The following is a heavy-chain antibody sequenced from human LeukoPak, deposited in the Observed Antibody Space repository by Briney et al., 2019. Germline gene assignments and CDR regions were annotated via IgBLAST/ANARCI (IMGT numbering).Heavy chain of an antibody. J-gene: IGHJ4*02. D-gene: IGHD3-10*01. CDR3: ARESGIATLDY. CDR1: GGSISSYY. Sequence: PSETLSLTCTVSGGSISSYYWSWIRQPPGKGLEWIGYIYYSGSTNYNPSLKSRVTISVDTSKNQFSLKLSSVTAADTAVYYCARESGIATLDYWGQGTLVTVSS. V-gene: IGHV4-59*01. CDR2: IYYSGST.